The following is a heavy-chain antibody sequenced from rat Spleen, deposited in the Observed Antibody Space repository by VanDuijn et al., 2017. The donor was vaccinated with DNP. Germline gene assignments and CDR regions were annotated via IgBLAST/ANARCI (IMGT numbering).Heavy chain of an antibody. CDR2: IWSGGST. CDR1: GFSLTSYG. CDR3: ARDLIIRDTTSAMDV. D-gene: IGHD4-3*01. Sequence: QVQLKESGPGLVQPSQTLSLTCTVSGFSLTSYGVRWVRQPPGKGLEWIGAIWSGGSTDYNSALESRLSISRDTSKSQVLLKMNSLQTEDTGMYFCARDLIIRDTTSAMDVWGQGTSVTVSS. J-gene: IGHJ4*01. V-gene: IGHV2-15*01.